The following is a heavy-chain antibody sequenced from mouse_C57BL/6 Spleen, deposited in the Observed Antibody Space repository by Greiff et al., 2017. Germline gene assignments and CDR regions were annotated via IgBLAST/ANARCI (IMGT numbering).Heavy chain of an antibody. J-gene: IGHJ4*01. Sequence: QVQLQQPGTELVKPGASVKLSCKASGYTFTSYWMHWVKQRPGQGLEWIGNINPSNGGTNYNEKFKSKATLTVDKSSSTAYMQLSSLTSEDSAVYYCARLPNYYGSSSYAMDYWGQGTSVTVSS. CDR2: INPSNGGT. CDR3: ARLPNYYGSSSYAMDY. V-gene: IGHV1-53*01. D-gene: IGHD1-1*01. CDR1: GYTFTSYW.